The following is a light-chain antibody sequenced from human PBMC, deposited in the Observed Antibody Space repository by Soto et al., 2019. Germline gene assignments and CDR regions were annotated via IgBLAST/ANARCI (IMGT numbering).Light chain of an antibody. CDR1: SSDVGGYNY. V-gene: IGLV2-14*03. CDR3: SSYTSSNTEV. CDR2: DVS. Sequence: QSVLSQPASVSGSPGQSITTSCTGTSSDVGGYNYVSWYQHHPGKAPKLMIYDVSTRPSGVSNRFSGSKSGNTASLTISGLQAEDEADYYCSSYTSSNTEVFGTGTKVTVL. J-gene: IGLJ1*01.